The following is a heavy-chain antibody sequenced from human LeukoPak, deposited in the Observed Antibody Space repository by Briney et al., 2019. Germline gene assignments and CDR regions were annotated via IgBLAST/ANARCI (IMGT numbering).Heavy chain of an antibody. D-gene: IGHD3-10*01. CDR2: IRYDGSNT. J-gene: IGHJ4*02. Sequence: GGSLRLSCAASGFIFSSYGMHWVRQAPGKGLEWVAFIRYDGSNTYYADSVKGRFTISRDNSKNTLYLQMNSLRAGDTAVYYCARVTPRMVSRMFDYWGQGTLVTVSS. CDR1: GFIFSSYG. V-gene: IGHV3-30*02. CDR3: ARVTPRMVSRMFDY.